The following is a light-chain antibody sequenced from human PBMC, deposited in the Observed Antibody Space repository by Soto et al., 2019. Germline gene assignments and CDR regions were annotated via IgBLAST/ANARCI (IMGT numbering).Light chain of an antibody. CDR1: SSDIGGYNY. CDR2: DVS. Sequence: QSALTQPASMSGSPGQSVTISCAGTSSDIGGYNYVSWYQHHPGTAPKLIIYDVSSRPSGVSHRFSGSKSGNTASLTISGLQAEDEADYYCSSYAGSNNLDVVFGGGTKLTVL. CDR3: SSYAGSNNLDVV. V-gene: IGLV2-14*01. J-gene: IGLJ2*01.